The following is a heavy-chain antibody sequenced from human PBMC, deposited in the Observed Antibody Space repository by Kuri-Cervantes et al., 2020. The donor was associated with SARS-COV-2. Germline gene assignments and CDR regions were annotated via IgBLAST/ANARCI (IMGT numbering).Heavy chain of an antibody. Sequence: GESLKISCAGSGFIFSNYWMSWVRQAPGKGLEWVANIKQDGSEEFYVDSVKGRFTVSRDNAKKSLFLQMNSLRVEDTAVYYCARASFDFWSGYYTGYFFDFWGQGTLVTVSS. D-gene: IGHD3-3*01. J-gene: IGHJ4*02. CDR2: IKQDGSEE. CDR3: ARASFDFWSGYYTGYFFDF. CDR1: GFIFSNYW. V-gene: IGHV3-7*01.